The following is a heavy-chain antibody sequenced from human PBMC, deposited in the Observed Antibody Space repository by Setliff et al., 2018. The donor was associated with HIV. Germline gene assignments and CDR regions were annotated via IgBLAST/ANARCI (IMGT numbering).Heavy chain of an antibody. CDR2: IYYSGST. V-gene: IGHV4-59*12. Sequence: SETLSLTCTVSGGSISNYYWNWIRQPPGKRLEWIGSIYYSGSTYYNPSLKSRVTISVDTSKNQFSLKLSSVTAADTAMYYCARVGAFGVGGWFDPWGQGSLVTVSS. J-gene: IGHJ5*02. CDR3: ARVGAFGVGGWFDP. CDR1: GGSISNYY. D-gene: IGHD3-3*01.